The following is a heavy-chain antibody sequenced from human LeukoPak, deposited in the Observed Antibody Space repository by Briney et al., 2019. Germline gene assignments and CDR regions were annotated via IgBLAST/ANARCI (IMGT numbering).Heavy chain of an antibody. CDR2: ISGSGGST. J-gene: IGHJ4*02. Sequence: GSLRLSCAASGFTFSSYAMSWVRQAAGKGLEWVSAISGSGGSTYYADSVKGRFTISRDNSKNTLYLQMNSLRAEDTAVYYCAKARARWLQLPDYWGQGTLVTVSS. CDR3: AKARARWLQLPDY. V-gene: IGHV3-23*01. D-gene: IGHD5-24*01. CDR1: GFTFSSYA.